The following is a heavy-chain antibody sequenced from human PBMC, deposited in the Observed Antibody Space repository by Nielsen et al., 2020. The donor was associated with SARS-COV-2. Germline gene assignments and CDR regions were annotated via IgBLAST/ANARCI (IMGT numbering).Heavy chain of an antibody. D-gene: IGHD3-10*01. CDR3: ARDRWGESRYFDY. J-gene: IGHJ4*02. CDR2: ISNTAQYI. V-gene: IGHV3-21*01. Sequence: GESLKISCAASGFTFTDYTMHWVRQAPGKGLEWVSSISNTAQYIYYADSVKGRFTLSRDNTKKSLYLQMNSLRAEDTAVYYCARDRWGESRYFDYWGQGTLVTVSS. CDR1: GFTFTDYT.